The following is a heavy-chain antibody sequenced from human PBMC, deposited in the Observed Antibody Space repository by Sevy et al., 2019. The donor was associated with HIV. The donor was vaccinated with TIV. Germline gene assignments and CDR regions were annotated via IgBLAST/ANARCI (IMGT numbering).Heavy chain of an antibody. CDR2: ISAYNGNT. CDR3: ARERSSTSLYWFDP. D-gene: IGHD2-2*01. V-gene: IGHV1-18*01. CDR1: GYTFTSYG. J-gene: IGHJ5*02. Sequence: ASVMVSCKASGYTFTSYGISWVRQAPGQGLEWMGWISAYNGNTNYAQKLQGRVTMTTDTSTSTAYMELRSLRSDDTAVYYCARERSSTSLYWFDPWGQGTLVTVSS.